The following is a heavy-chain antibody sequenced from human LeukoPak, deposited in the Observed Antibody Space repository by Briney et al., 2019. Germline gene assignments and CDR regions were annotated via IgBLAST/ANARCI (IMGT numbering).Heavy chain of an antibody. V-gene: IGHV5-51*01. CDR2: IYPGDSDT. CDR1: GYSFTSYW. Sequence: GESLKISCKGSGYSFTSYWIGWVRQMPGKGLEWMGIIYPGDSDTRYSPSFQGQVTISADKSISTAYLQWSSLKASDTAMYYCARDTMVRGVRPGYFDYWGQGTLVTVSS. CDR3: ARDTMVRGVRPGYFDY. D-gene: IGHD3-10*01. J-gene: IGHJ4*02.